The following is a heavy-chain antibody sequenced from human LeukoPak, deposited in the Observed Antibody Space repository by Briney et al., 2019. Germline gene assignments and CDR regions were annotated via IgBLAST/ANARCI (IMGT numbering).Heavy chain of an antibody. CDR3: ASHNYDFWSGHQSTYYYMDV. CDR1: GGSISSYY. J-gene: IGHJ6*03. CDR2: IYYSGST. D-gene: IGHD3-3*01. V-gene: IGHV4-59*08. Sequence: SETLSLTCTVSGGSISSYYWSWIRQPPGKGLEWIGYIYYSGSTYYNPSLKSRVTISVDTFKNQFSLKLSSVTAADTAVYYCASHNYDFWSGHQSTYYYMDVWGKGTTVTVSS.